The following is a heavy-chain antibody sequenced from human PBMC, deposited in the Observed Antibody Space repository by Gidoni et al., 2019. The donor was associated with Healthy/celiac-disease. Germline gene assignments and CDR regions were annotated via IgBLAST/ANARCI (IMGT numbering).Heavy chain of an antibody. J-gene: IGHJ4*02. V-gene: IGHV5-51*01. Sequence: EVQLLQSGAEVKKPGASLKISCKGSGLRLTSYWIGWVRQMPGKGLEWMGCIYPGDTDTRYSPSCQGHVTISADKSISTAYLQWSSPKASDTAMYYCARQHPGVRGVAPSDYWGQGTLVTVSA. CDR3: ARQHPGVRGVAPSDY. D-gene: IGHD3-10*01. CDR2: IYPGDTDT. CDR1: GLRLTSYW.